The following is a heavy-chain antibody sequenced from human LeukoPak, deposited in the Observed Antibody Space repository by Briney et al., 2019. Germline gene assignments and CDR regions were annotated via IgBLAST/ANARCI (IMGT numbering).Heavy chain of an antibody. CDR1: GFTFSSYG. CDR2: ISYDGSNK. J-gene: IGHJ4*02. Sequence: GGSLRLSCAASGFTFSSYGVHWVRQAPGKGLEWVAVISYDGSNKYYADSVKGRFTISRDNSKNTLYLQMNSLRAEDTAVYYCAKPPGGDGYTLGYWGQGTLVTVSS. D-gene: IGHD3-16*01. CDR3: AKPPGGDGYTLGY. V-gene: IGHV3-30*18.